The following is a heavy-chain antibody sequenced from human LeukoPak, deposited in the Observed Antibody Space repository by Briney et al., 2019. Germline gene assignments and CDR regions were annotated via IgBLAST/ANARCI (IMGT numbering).Heavy chain of an antibody. J-gene: IGHJ4*02. CDR1: GFTFSSYE. CDR3: ARGEKVTANIYYFDS. V-gene: IGHV3-30*02. CDR2: IRYDGSNK. Sequence: GGSLRLSCAASGFTFSSYEMNWVRQAPGKGLEWVAFIRYDGSNKFYADSVKGRFTISRDNSKNTLYMQMNSLRVEDTAVYYCARGEKVTANIYYFDSWGQGTLVTVSS. D-gene: IGHD2-21*02.